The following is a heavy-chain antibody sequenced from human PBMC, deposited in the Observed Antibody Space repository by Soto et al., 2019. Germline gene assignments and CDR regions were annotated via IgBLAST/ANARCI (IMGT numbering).Heavy chain of an antibody. J-gene: IGHJ4*02. CDR2: INHSGST. V-gene: IGHV4-34*01. CDR1: GGSFSGYY. D-gene: IGHD2-2*03. CDR3: AKEGGYCSSTSCYGRVYY. Sequence: SETLSLTCAVYGGSFSGYYWSWIRQPPGKGLEWIGEINHSGSTNYNPSLKSRVTISVDTSKNTLYLQMNSLRAEDTAVYYCAKEGGYCSSTSCYGRVYYWGQGTLVTVSS.